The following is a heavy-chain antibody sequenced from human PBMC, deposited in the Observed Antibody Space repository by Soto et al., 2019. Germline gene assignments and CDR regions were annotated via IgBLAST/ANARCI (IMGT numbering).Heavy chain of an antibody. Sequence: GESLKISCKGSGYSFTSYWISWVRQMPGKGLEWMGRIDPSDSYSNYSPPFQGHVTISPDKSISTAYLQWSSLKASDTAMYYCARQPPHIVVLPNTIQSYYYGMDVWGQGTTVPVSS. CDR2: IDPSDSYS. J-gene: IGHJ6*02. V-gene: IGHV5-10-1*01. CDR3: ARQPPHIVVLPNTIQSYYYGMDV. CDR1: GYSFTSYW. D-gene: IGHD2-2*02.